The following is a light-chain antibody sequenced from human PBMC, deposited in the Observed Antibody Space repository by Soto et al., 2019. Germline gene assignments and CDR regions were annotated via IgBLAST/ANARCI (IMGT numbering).Light chain of an antibody. CDR2: DTT. V-gene: IGLV7-46*01. J-gene: IGLJ2*01. Sequence: QAVVTQEPSLTVSPGVTVTLTCGSNTGAVTSIHWPYWFQQRPGQAPRTLIYDTTIKHSWTPARFSGSLLGGKAALTLSGAQPEDEAEYYCLLYNKDARVFGVGTKLSV. CDR1: TGAVTSIHW. CDR3: LLYNKDARV.